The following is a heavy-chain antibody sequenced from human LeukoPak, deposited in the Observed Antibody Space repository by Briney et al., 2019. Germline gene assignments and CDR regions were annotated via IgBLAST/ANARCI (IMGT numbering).Heavy chain of an antibody. V-gene: IGHV3-23*01. J-gene: IGHJ4*02. Sequence: HPGGSLRLSCAASRFTFSNHAMNWVRQVPGKGLVWVSTISTDGDGPHYADSVKGRFTISRDNMKNTLYLQMDNLRDVDTAVYFCARTFNGFDPNFDHWGQGTLVTVSS. CDR3: ARTFNGFDPNFDH. CDR2: ISTDGDGP. CDR1: RFTFSNHA. D-gene: IGHD5-12*01.